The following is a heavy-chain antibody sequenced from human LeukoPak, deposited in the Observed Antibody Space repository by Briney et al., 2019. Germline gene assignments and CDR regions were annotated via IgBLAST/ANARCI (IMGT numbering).Heavy chain of an antibody. Sequence: QPGGSLRLSCAVSGFTFSSYAMSWVRQAPGKGLEWVSGISGSGGTTYYADSVKGRFTISRDNSKNTLYLQMNYLRAEDTALYYCAKNIAAPTTPFDSWGHGTLVTVSS. D-gene: IGHD6-13*01. J-gene: IGHJ4*01. CDR2: ISGSGGTT. CDR3: AKNIAAPTTPFDS. CDR1: GFTFSSYA. V-gene: IGHV3-23*01.